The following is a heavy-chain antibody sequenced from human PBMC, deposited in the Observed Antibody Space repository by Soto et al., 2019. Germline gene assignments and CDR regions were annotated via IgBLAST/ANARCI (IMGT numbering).Heavy chain of an antibody. CDR2: IIPRHDTP. V-gene: IGHV1-69*06. CDR1: AGNFSNDS. CDR3: ASWSTWNPLYYHGLDV. J-gene: IGHJ6*02. D-gene: IGHD1-20*01. Sequence: QVQLLQSGAEVKKPGSSVQIACQVSAGNFSNDSLNWVRHGPGEGLEWLGVIIPRHDTPNYSLKFLNRVTVTADISSTTVYLELASLTSDDTATYYCASWSTWNPLYYHGLDVWGQGTTVTVSS.